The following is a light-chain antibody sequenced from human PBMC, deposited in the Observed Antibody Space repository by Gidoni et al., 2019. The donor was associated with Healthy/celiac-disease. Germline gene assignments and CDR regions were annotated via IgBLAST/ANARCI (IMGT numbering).Light chain of an antibody. CDR1: QDISNY. J-gene: IGKJ4*01. CDR3: QQYDNLPRLT. CDR2: DAA. V-gene: IGKV1-33*01. Sequence: DIQITQAPSSLSASVGDRVTITCQASQDISNYLNWYQQKPGKAPKPLIYDAANLETEVPSRFSGSGSGTDFTFTISSLQPEDIATYYCQQYDNLPRLTFXGXTKVEIK.